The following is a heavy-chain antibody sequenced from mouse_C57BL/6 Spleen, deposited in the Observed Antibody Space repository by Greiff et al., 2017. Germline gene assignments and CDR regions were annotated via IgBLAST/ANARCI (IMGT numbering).Heavy chain of an antibody. Sequence: VQLVESGPELVKPGASVKISCKASGYSFTSYYIHWVKQRPGQGLEWIGWIYPGSGNTKYNEKFKGKATLTADTSSSTAYMQLSSLTSEDSAVYYCARSLIYFDYWGQGTTLTVSS. CDR1: GYSFTSYY. CDR3: ARSLIYFDY. J-gene: IGHJ2*01. CDR2: IYPGSGNT. V-gene: IGHV1-66*01.